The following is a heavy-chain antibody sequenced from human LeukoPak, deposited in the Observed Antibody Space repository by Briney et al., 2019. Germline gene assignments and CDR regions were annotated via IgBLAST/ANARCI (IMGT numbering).Heavy chain of an antibody. CDR3: ATHSSGYTIDY. D-gene: IGHD6-19*01. J-gene: IGHJ4*02. CDR1: GGSISSGDYY. V-gene: IGHV4-30-4*02. Sequence: SETLSLTCTVSGGSISSGDYYWSWIRQPPGKGLEWIGYIYYSGSTYYNPSLKSRVTISVDTSKNQFSLKLSSVTAADTAVYYCATHSSGYTIDYWGQGTLVTVSS. CDR2: IYYSGST.